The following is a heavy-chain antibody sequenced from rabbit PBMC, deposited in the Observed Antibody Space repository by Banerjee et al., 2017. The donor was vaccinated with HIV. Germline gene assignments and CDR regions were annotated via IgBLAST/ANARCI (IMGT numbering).Heavy chain of an antibody. CDR3: ARDLAGVIGWNFNL. D-gene: IGHD4-1*01. V-gene: IGHV1S45*01. Sequence: QEQLEESGGDLVKPEGSLTLTCTASGFSFSSSYWICWVRQAPGKGLEWVACINVGSSGSSHYASWAKGRFTISKTSSTTVTLQMTSLTAADTATYFCARDLAGVIGWNFNLWGPGTLVTVS. CDR2: INVGSSGSS. J-gene: IGHJ4*01. CDR1: GFSFSSSYW.